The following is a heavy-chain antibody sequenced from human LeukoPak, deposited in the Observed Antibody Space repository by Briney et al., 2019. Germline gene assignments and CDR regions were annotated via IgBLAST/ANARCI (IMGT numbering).Heavy chain of an antibody. D-gene: IGHD5-18*01. Sequence: PGRSLRLSCAASGFTFSSYGTHWVRQAPGKGLEWVAVISYDGRNKYYADSVKGRFTISRDNSKNTLYLQMNSLRAEDTAVYYCAKDRYSYAYEYFDCWGQGTLVTVSS. J-gene: IGHJ4*02. V-gene: IGHV3-30*18. CDR3: AKDRYSYAYEYFDC. CDR2: ISYDGRNK. CDR1: GFTFSSYG.